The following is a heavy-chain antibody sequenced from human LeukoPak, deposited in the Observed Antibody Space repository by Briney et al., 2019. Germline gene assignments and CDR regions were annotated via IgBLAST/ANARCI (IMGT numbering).Heavy chain of an antibody. V-gene: IGHV3-30*02. J-gene: IGHJ4*02. CDR2: IRYDGSNK. Sequence: GGSLRLSCAASGFTFSSYGMHWVRQAPGKGLEGWAFIRYDGSNKYYADSVKGRFTISRDNSKNTLYLQMNSLRAEDTAVYYCASRGYCSSTSCYTVDYWGQGTLVTVSS. CDR3: ASRGYCSSTSCYTVDY. CDR1: GFTFSSYG. D-gene: IGHD2-2*02.